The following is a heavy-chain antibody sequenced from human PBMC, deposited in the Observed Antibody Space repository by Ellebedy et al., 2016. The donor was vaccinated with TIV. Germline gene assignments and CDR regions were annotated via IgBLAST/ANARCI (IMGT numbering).Heavy chain of an antibody. V-gene: IGHV3-43*01. D-gene: IGHD2-2*01. CDR2: ISWDGGST. Sequence: GGSLRLSXAASGFTFDDYSMHWVRQAPGKGLEWVSLISWDGGSTYYADSVKGRFTISRDNSKNSLYLQMNSLRTEDTALYYCAKDIGSYCSSTSCYAFPDYWGQGTLVNVSS. CDR3: AKDIGSYCSSTSCYAFPDY. J-gene: IGHJ4*02. CDR1: GFTFDDYS.